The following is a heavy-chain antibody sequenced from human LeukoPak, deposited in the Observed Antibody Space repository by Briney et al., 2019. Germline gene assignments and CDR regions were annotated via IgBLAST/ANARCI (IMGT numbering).Heavy chain of an antibody. V-gene: IGHV3-23*01. J-gene: IGHJ4*02. Sequence: GGSLRLSCAASGFTFSSYAMSWVRQAPGKGLEWVSAISGSGGSTYYADSVKGRFTISRDNSKNTLYLQMNSLRAEDTAVYYCARYPGTTVTTLCDYWGQGTLITVSS. D-gene: IGHD1-1*01. CDR3: ARYPGTTVTTLCDY. CDR1: GFTFSSYA. CDR2: ISGSGGST.